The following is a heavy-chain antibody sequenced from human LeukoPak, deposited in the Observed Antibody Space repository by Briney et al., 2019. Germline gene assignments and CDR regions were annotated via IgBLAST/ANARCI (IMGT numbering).Heavy chain of an antibody. D-gene: IGHD2-2*01. CDR1: GYTFTSYD. CDR2: MNPNSGNT. V-gene: IGHV1-8*03. CDR3: ARAPFEYCSSTSCYLYYYYYYMDV. J-gene: IGHJ6*03. Sequence: ASVKVSCKASGYTFTSYDINWVRQATGQGLEWMGWMNPNSGNTGYAQKFQGRVTITRNTSISTAYMELSSLRSEDTAVYYCARAPFEYCSSTSCYLYYYYYYMDVWGKGTTVTVSS.